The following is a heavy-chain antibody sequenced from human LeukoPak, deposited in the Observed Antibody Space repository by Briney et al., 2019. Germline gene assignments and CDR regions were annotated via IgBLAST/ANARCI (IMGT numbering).Heavy chain of an antibody. CDR1: GFTFSSYA. Sequence: GRSLRLSCEASGFTFSSYAMHWVRQAPGKGLEWVAVISYDGSNKYYADSVKGRFTISRDNSKNTLYLQMNSLRAEDTAVYYCARAGGQLLHGFGYFEYWGQGTLVTVSS. J-gene: IGHJ4*02. V-gene: IGHV3-30*04. CDR2: ISYDGSNK. D-gene: IGHD6-13*01. CDR3: ARAGGQLLHGFGYFEY.